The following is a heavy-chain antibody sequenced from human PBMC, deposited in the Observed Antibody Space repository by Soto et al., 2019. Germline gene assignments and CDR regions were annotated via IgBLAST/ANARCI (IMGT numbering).Heavy chain of an antibody. D-gene: IGHD2-2*01. CDR2: ISGSGGST. Sequence: GGSLRLSCAASGFTFSSYAMSWVRQAPGKGLEWVSAISGSGGSTYYADSVKGRFTISRDNSKNTLYLQMNSLRAEDTAVYYCAKEGLPIVVVPAAIDYWGQGTLVTVSS. CDR3: AKEGLPIVVVPAAIDY. V-gene: IGHV3-23*01. CDR1: GFTFSSYA. J-gene: IGHJ4*02.